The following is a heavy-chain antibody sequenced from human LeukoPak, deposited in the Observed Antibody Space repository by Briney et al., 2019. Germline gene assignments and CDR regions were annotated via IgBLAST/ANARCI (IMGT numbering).Heavy chain of an antibody. Sequence: GGSLRLSCAASGFTFSSYGMHWVRQAPGKGLEWVAFIRYDGSNKYYADSVKGRFTISRDNAKNSLYLQMNSLRAEDTAVYYCARVGYDSSGYAPPYYYYYMDVWGKGTTVTISS. J-gene: IGHJ6*03. CDR3: ARVGYDSSGYAPPYYYYYMDV. D-gene: IGHD3-22*01. V-gene: IGHV3-30*02. CDR2: IRYDGSNK. CDR1: GFTFSSYG.